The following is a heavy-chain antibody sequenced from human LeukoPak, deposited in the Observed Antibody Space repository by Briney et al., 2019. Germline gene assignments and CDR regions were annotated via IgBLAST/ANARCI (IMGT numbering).Heavy chain of an antibody. V-gene: IGHV1-69*06. CDR1: GGTFSSYA. J-gene: IGHJ4*02. Sequence: SVKVSCKASGGTFSSYAISWVRQAPGQVLEWMGGIIPIFGTANYAQKFQGRVTITADKSTSTAYMELSSLRSEDTAVYYCARDTFRNSAATRGLPDYWGQGTLVTVSS. D-gene: IGHD2-2*01. CDR3: ARDTFRNSAATRGLPDY. CDR2: IIPIFGTA.